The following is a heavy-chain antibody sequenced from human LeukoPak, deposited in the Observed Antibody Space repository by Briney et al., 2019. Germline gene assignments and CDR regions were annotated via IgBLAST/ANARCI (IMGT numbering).Heavy chain of an antibody. Sequence: GGSLRLSCTASGFTFSSPGMNWVRQAPGKGLEWVSSISGDSAFKVYADSVKGRFTISRDNSKNTLYLQMNSLRAEDTAVYYCAKDHYYDSSGYYLPAFDYWGQGTLVTVSS. D-gene: IGHD3-22*01. CDR1: GFTFSSPG. J-gene: IGHJ4*02. CDR3: AKDHYYDSSGYYLPAFDY. CDR2: ISGDSAFK. V-gene: IGHV3-21*01.